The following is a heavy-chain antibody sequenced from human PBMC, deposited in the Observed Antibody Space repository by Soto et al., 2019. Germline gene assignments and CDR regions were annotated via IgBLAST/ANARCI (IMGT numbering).Heavy chain of an antibody. Sequence: QVQLQESGPGLVKPSQTLSLTCTVSGGSISSGGYYWSWIRQHPGKGLEWIGYIYYRGSTYYNPSLKSRVTTLVDTSKTLVSLEPRPVTAAGTAVYYCARASSTCGDDCYPPAPNLFDPWCQGTLVTVSS. CDR1: GGSISSGGYY. J-gene: IGHJ5*02. D-gene: IGHD2-21*02. CDR3: ARASSTCGDDCYPPAPNLFDP. V-gene: IGHV4-31*03. CDR2: IYYRGST.